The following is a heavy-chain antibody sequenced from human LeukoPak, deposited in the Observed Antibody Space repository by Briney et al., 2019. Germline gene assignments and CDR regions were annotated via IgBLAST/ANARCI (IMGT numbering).Heavy chain of an antibody. D-gene: IGHD3-10*01. CDR1: GGSISSYD. CDR2: IYTRGST. Sequence: SETLSLTCTVSGGSISSYDWSWIRQPAGKGLEWIGRIYTRGSTNYNPSLKGRVTMSVDTSKNQFSLKLSSVTAADTAVYYCARLPGYYGSGSYYHNYFDYWGQGTLVTVSS. J-gene: IGHJ4*02. CDR3: ARLPGYYGSGSYYHNYFDY. V-gene: IGHV4-4*07.